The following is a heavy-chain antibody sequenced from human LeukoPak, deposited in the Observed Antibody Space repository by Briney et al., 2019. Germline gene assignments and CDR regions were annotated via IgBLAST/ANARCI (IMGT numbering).Heavy chain of an antibody. CDR1: GFTFDGYT. CDR3: ARAGASVTAFDF. D-gene: IGHD2-21*02. J-gene: IGHJ4*02. Sequence: GGSLRLSCAASGFTFDGYTMNWVRQAPGKGLEWVASISSRSDFIYYADSVRGRFTVSRENAKNSLSLQMNTLRAEDTATYYCARAGASVTAFDFWGQGTLVTVSS. V-gene: IGHV3-21*01. CDR2: ISSRSDFI.